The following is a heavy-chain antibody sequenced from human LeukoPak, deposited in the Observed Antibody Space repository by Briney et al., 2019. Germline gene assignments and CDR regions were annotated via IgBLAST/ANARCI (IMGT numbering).Heavy chain of an antibody. CDR1: GFTFSSYS. D-gene: IGHD3-22*01. J-gene: IGHJ4*02. CDR3: ARVLHYDSSGYGGDY. V-gene: IGHV3-21*01. Sequence: GGSPRLSCAASGFTFSSYSMNWVRQAPGKGLEWVSSISSSSSYIYYADSVKGRFTISRDNAKNSLYLQMNSLRAEDTAVYYCARVLHYDSSGYGGDYWGQGTLVTVSS. CDR2: ISSSSSYI.